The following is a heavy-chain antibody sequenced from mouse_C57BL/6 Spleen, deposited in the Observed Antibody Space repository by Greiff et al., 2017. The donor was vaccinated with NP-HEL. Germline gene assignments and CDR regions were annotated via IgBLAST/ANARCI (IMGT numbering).Heavy chain of an antibody. D-gene: IGHD1-1*01. V-gene: IGHV10-3*01. CDR3: VRAGTTVVYWYFDV. Sequence: EVQLVESGGGLVQPKGSLKLSCAASGFTFNTYAMHWVRQAPGKGLEWVARIRSKSSNYATYYADSVKDRFTISRDDSQSMLYLQMNNLKTEDTAMYYWVRAGTTVVYWYFDVWGTGTTVTVSS. CDR2: IRSKSSNYAT. J-gene: IGHJ1*03. CDR1: GFTFNTYA.